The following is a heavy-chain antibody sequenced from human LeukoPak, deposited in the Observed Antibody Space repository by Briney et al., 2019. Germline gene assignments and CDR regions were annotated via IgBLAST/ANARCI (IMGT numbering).Heavy chain of an antibody. Sequence: SETLSLTCAVSGASISGYYWSWIRQPPGKGLEWIGYIYNRGSTNYNPSLKSRVTISVDTSKNQFSLQLSSVTAADTAVYYCARRSTDYYDSSGYYYAHHFDHWGQGTLVTVSS. CDR3: ARRSTDYYDSSGYYYAHHFDH. CDR1: GASISGYY. J-gene: IGHJ4*02. CDR2: IYNRGST. V-gene: IGHV4-59*01. D-gene: IGHD3-22*01.